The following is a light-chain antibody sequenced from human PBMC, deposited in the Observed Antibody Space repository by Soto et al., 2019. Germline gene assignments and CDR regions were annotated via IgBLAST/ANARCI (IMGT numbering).Light chain of an antibody. CDR1: QSVSNN. CDR3: QQFNACPET. CDR2: GAS. J-gene: IGKJ3*01. V-gene: IGKV3-15*01. Sequence: EVEVTQSPPTLSVSPGERATLSCRASQSVSNNLAWYQQKPGQAPRLLISGASTRATGIPARFSGSGSGTEFTLTISSVQAEYFAVYYCQQFNACPETFGRGTKVDFK.